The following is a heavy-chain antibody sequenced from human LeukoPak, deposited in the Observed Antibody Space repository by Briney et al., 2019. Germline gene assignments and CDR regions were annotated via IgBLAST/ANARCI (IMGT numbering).Heavy chain of an antibody. CDR1: GFTFSSYA. CDR3: AKTGYQFFDL. D-gene: IGHD3-9*01. V-gene: IGHV3-30-3*01. J-gene: IGHJ4*02. Sequence: QSGGSLRLSCAASGFTFSSYAMHWVRQAPGKGLEWVAVISYDGNNEYYADSVKGRFTISRDNSKNTLYLQMNSLRTEDTAVYYGAKTGYQFFDLWGQGTVVTVSS. CDR2: ISYDGNNE.